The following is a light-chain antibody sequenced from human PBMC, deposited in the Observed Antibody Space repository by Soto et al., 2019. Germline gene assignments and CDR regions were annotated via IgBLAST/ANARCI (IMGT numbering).Light chain of an antibody. CDR2: DAS. V-gene: IGKV3-11*01. Sequence: EIVLTQSPATLSLSPGERATLSFRASQSITSNLAWYQQKPGQAPRLLIYDASNRATGIPARFSGSGSGTDFTLTISSLEPEDFAVYYCQQRSNWPLTFGGGTKVDIK. CDR3: QQRSNWPLT. J-gene: IGKJ4*01. CDR1: QSITSN.